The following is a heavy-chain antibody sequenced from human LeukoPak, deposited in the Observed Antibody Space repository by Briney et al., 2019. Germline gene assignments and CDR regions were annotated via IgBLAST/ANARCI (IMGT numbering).Heavy chain of an antibody. D-gene: IGHD6-6*01. CDR3: AKDRYSSSGYYYYMDV. Sequence: GRSLRLSCAASGFTFDDYAMHWVRQAPGKGLEWVSGISWNSGSIGYADSVKGRFTISRDNAKNSLYLQMNRLRAEDTALYYCAKDRYSSSGYYYYMDVWGKGTTVTVSS. CDR2: ISWNSGSI. CDR1: GFTFDDYA. V-gene: IGHV3-9*01. J-gene: IGHJ6*03.